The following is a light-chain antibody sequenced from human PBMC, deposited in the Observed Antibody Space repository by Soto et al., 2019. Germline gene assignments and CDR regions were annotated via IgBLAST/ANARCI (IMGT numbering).Light chain of an antibody. V-gene: IGKV3-11*01. J-gene: IGKJ5*01. CDR2: DAS. CDR1: QSVSSY. Sequence: IVLTQSPATLPLSPGERATLSCTASQSVSSYLGWYQQKPGQAPRLLIYDASNRATGIPARFSGSVSGTDFTLTISSLETEDFAVYYGQQRSNWPTITFGQGTRLEIK. CDR3: QQRSNWPTIT.